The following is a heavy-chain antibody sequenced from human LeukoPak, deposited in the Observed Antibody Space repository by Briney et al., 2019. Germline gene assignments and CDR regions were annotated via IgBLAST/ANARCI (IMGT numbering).Heavy chain of an antibody. Sequence: SETLSLTCTVSAGSVSNGPYYWGWIRQPPGKGLEWIGTFYYSGSTDYNPSLKSRVTISVDTSKNQFSLKLSSVTAADTAVYYCARRQGGYYDSSGYLFYYYYYMDVWGKGTTVTISS. CDR1: AGSVSNGPYY. CDR3: ARRQGGYYDSSGYLFYYYYYMDV. V-gene: IGHV4-39*07. CDR2: FYYSGST. D-gene: IGHD3-22*01. J-gene: IGHJ6*03.